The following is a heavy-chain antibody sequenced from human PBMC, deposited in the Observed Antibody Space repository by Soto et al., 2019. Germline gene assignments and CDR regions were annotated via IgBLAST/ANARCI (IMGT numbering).Heavy chain of an antibody. V-gene: IGHV3-23*01. J-gene: IGHJ4*02. D-gene: IGHD1-26*01. Sequence: EVQLLESGGALVQTGGSLRLSCAASGLTFSNYAVTWVRQAPGKGLEWVSAIDLSGASTYYADSVKGRFTISRDNSRNTVYLQMNSLRDEDTAVYYCARRGSGTSPKFDYWGQGTLVTVSS. CDR2: IDLSGAST. CDR3: ARRGSGTSPKFDY. CDR1: GLTFSNYA.